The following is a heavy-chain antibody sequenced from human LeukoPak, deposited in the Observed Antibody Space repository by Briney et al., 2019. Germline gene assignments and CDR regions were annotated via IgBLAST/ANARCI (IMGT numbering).Heavy chain of an antibody. V-gene: IGHV3-30*18. J-gene: IGHJ4*02. D-gene: IGHD6-13*01. CDR1: GFTFSSYG. CDR3: AKDLNVAAAGYYFDY. CDR2: IANDGRDK. Sequence: GRSLRLSCVASGFTFSSYGMHWVRQAPGKGLEWVAVIANDGRDKRYADSVKGRFTMSRDNSKNTVYLQMNSLRAEDTAVYSCAKDLNVAAAGYYFDYWGQGTLVTVSS.